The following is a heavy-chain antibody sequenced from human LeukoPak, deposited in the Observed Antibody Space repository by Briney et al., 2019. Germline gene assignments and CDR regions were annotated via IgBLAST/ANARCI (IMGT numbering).Heavy chain of an antibody. CDR1: GFAFSGSA. V-gene: IGHV3-73*01. CDR2: IRSKANSYAT. J-gene: IGHJ4*02. CDR3: TREYCSSTSCYNY. Sequence: GGSLRLSCAASGFAFSGSAMHWVRQASGKGLEWVGRIRSKANSYATAYAASVKGRFTISRDDSKNTAYLQMNSLKTEDTAVYYCTREYCSSTSCYNYWGQGTLVTVSS. D-gene: IGHD2-2*02.